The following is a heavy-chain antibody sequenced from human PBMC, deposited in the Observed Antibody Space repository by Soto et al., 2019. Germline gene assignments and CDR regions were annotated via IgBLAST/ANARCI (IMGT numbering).Heavy chain of an antibody. CDR3: ARAPITYYDFWSGYPTRLWFDP. CDR2: INDSGST. V-gene: IGHV4-34*01. J-gene: IGHJ5*02. D-gene: IGHD3-3*01. CDR1: GGSFSGYY. Sequence: PSETLSLTCAVYGGSFSGYYWSGIRQPPGKGLEWIGEINDSGSTNYNPSLKSRVTISVDTSKNQFSLKLSSVTAADTAVYYCARAPITYYDFWSGYPTRLWFDPWGQGTLVTVSS.